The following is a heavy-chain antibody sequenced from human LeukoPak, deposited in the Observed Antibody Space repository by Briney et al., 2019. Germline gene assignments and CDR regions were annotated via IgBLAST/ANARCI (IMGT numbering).Heavy chain of an antibody. CDR2: IYTRGST. CDR3: ARRHSSGWYYFDY. J-gene: IGHJ4*02. CDR1: GGSISSYY. D-gene: IGHD6-19*01. Sequence: SETLSLTCTVSGGSISSYYWSWIRQPAGKGLEWIGRIYTRGSTNYNPSLKSRVTMSVDTSQNQFSLKVSSVTAADTAVYYCARRHSSGWYYFDYWGQGTLVTVSS. V-gene: IGHV4-4*07.